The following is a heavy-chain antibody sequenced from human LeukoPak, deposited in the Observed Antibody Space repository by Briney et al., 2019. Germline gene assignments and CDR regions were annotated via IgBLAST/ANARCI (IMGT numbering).Heavy chain of an antibody. Sequence: GGSLRLSCAASGFTFSYYDMHWVRQVSGKSLEWVSGIGKDGDTYYPGSVKGRFTISRENAQNSLYLQMNSLRAEDTAVYYCIRDLGLSHAYGAFDVWGQGTMVTVSS. CDR2: IGKDGDT. D-gene: IGHD3-16*01. CDR1: GFTFSYYD. CDR3: IRDLGLSHAYGAFDV. V-gene: IGHV3-13*01. J-gene: IGHJ3*01.